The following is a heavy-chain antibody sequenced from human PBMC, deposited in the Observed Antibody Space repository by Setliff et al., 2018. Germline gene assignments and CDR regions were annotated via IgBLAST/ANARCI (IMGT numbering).Heavy chain of an antibody. CDR1: GGTLSSYA. D-gene: IGHD5-12*01. V-gene: IGHV1-69*05. CDR3: ARSPRGAMATTDYFDY. Sequence: ASVKVSCKASGGTLSSYAISWVRQAPGQGLEWMGGIIPICGTAYYAQKFQGRVTMTTDQSTSKAYMELSSLGSENTAAYYCARSPRGAMATTDYFDYWGQGTLVTVSS. CDR2: IIPICGTA. J-gene: IGHJ4*02.